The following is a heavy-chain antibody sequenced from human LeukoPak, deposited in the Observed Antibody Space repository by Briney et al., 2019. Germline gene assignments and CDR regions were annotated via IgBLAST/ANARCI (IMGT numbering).Heavy chain of an antibody. CDR3: ARDWSNTIFGVAEMELWFDP. Sequence: SVTVSCKASGGTFSSYAISWVRQAPGQGLEWMGGIIPIFGTANYAQKFQGRVTITADESTSTAYMELSSLRSEDTAVYYCARDWSNTIFGVAEMELWFDPWGQGTLVTVSS. D-gene: IGHD3-3*01. V-gene: IGHV1-69*13. CDR1: GGTFSSYA. CDR2: IIPIFGTA. J-gene: IGHJ5*02.